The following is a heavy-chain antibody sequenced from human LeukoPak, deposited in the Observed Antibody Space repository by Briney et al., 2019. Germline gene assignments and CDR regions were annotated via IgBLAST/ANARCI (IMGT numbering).Heavy chain of an antibody. CDR3: VRDSPSGFFDL. D-gene: IGHD6-19*01. Sequence: PGGSLRLSCAATGFTFSNYAIHWGRQAPGKGLEWVAFISDDGSRQHYADSVKGRFTISRDNSKNTLYLQMNSLRAEDTAVYCCVRDSPSGFFDLWGRGTLVTVSS. V-gene: IGHV3-30-3*01. CDR1: GFTFSNYA. J-gene: IGHJ2*01. CDR2: ISDDGSRQ.